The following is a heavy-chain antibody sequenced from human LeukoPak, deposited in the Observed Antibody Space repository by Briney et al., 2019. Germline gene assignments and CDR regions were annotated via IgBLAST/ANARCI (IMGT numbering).Heavy chain of an antibody. CDR3: ARDPDPYDYVWGSYHYFDY. CDR1: GYTFTGYY. CDR2: INPNSGGT. J-gene: IGHJ4*02. D-gene: IGHD3-16*02. Sequence: GASVKVSCKTSGYTFTGYYMHWVRQAPGQGLEWMGWINPNSGGTNYAQKFQGRVTMTRDTSTSTVYMELSSLRSEDTAVYYCARDPDPYDYVWGSYHYFDYWGQGTLVTVSS. V-gene: IGHV1-2*02.